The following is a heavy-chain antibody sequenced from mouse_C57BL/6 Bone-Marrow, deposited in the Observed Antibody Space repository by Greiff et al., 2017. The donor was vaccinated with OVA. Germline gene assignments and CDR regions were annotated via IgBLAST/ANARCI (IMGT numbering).Heavy chain of an antibody. V-gene: IGHV6-6*01. CDR2: IRNKANNHAT. J-gene: IGHJ1*03. CDR3: TRPPYGSSSYWYFDV. CDR1: GFTFSDAW. D-gene: IGHD1-1*01. Sequence: EVNVVESGGGLVQPGGSMKLSCAASGFTFSDAWMDWVRQSPEKGLEWVAEIRNKANNHATYYAESVKGRFTISRDDSKSSVYLQMNSLRAEDTGIYYCTRPPYGSSSYWYFDVWGTGTTVTVSS.